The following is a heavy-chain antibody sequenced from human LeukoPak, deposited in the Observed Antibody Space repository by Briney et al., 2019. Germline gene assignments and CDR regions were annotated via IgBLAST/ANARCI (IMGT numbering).Heavy chain of an antibody. CDR3: ARGPAIFGVVIETYNWFDP. J-gene: IGHJ5*02. V-gene: IGHV4-39*01. CDR2: IYYSGST. D-gene: IGHD3-3*01. CDR1: GGSISSSSYY. Sequence: SETLSLTCTVSGGSISSSSYYWGWIRQPPGKGLEWIGSIYYSGSTYYNPSLKSRVTISVDTSKNQFSLKLSSVTAADTAVYYCARGPAIFGVVIETYNWFDPWGQGTLVTVS.